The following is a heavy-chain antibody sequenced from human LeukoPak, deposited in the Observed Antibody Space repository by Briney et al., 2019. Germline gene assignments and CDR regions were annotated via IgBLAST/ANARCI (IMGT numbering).Heavy chain of an antibody. Sequence: ASVKVSCKASGYTFTSYDINWVRQATGQGLEWMGWMNPNSGNTGYAQKFQGRVTITRNTSISTAYMELSSLRSEDTAVYYCARDCTSCYTAYYYYYMDVWGKGTTVTVSS. V-gene: IGHV1-8*03. J-gene: IGHJ6*03. CDR2: MNPNSGNT. CDR1: GYTFTSYD. CDR3: ARDCTSCYTAYYYYYMDV. D-gene: IGHD2-2*02.